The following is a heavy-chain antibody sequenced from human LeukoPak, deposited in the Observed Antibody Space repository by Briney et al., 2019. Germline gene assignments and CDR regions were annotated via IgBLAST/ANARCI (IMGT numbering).Heavy chain of an antibody. CDR3: ARRNGNYFDY. J-gene: IGHJ4*02. V-gene: IGHV5-51*01. CDR1: GYYLTSYW. Sequence: GESLQISCQGSGYYLTSYWIGWVRQMPGKGLEWMGIIFPGDSDARYSPSFQGQVTISVDRSISTAYLQWSSLKASDTAMYYCARRNGNYFDYWGQGTPVTASS. D-gene: IGHD1-1*01. CDR2: IFPGDSDA.